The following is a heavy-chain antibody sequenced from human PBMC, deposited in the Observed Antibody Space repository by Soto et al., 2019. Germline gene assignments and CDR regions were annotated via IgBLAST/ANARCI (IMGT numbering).Heavy chain of an antibody. J-gene: IGHJ4*02. Sequence: EVQLVESGGGLVKPGGSLRLSCEASGFTFSNAWMNWVRKAPGKGLEWVGRIKSKTDGGTTDYAAPVKGRFTISRDDSKNTLELQMNSLKTEDTAVYYCTTDDYLGIAAAGTYLGARVGADYWGQGTLVTVSS. CDR2: IKSKTDGGTT. D-gene: IGHD6-13*01. V-gene: IGHV3-15*07. CDR1: GFTFSNAW. CDR3: TTDDYLGIAAAGTYLGARVGADY.